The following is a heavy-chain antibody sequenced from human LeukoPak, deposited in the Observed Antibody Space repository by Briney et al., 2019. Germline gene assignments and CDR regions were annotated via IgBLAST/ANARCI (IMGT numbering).Heavy chain of an antibody. Sequence: TSETLSLTCTVSGGSISSGDYYWSWIRQPPGKGLEWIGYINYSGSTYYNPSLKSRVTISVDTSKNQFSLKLSSVTAADTAVYYCASQGVIAARPLDYWGQGTLVTVSS. CDR2: INYSGST. D-gene: IGHD6-6*01. CDR1: GGSISSGDYY. V-gene: IGHV4-30-4*08. CDR3: ASQGVIAARPLDY. J-gene: IGHJ4*02.